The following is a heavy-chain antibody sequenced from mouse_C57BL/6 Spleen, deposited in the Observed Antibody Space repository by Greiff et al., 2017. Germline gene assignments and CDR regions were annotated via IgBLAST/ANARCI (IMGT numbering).Heavy chain of an antibody. V-gene: IGHV1-82*01. CDR2: IYPGDGDT. CDR1: GYAISSSW. CDR3: SRFLITTVVDLYAMDY. Sequence: QVQLQQSGPELVKPGASVKITCKASGYAISSSWMNWVKQRPGKGLEWIGRIYPGDGDTNYNGKLKGKATLTADKSSSTAYMQLSSLTSEDSAVYFCSRFLITTVVDLYAMDYYGQGASVTVSS. D-gene: IGHD1-1*01. J-gene: IGHJ4*01.